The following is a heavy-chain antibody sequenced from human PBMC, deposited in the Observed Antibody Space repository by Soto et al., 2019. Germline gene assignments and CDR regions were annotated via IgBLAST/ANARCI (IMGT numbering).Heavy chain of an antibody. CDR3: AASRDGDKTEDSRNPRY. CDR2: IDPSDSYT. CDR1: GYSFSTYW. J-gene: IGHJ4*02. Sequence: PGESLQISCQGSGYSFSTYWITCVRQMPGKALEWIGRIDPSDSYTKYSPSFQGHVTISADKSISTAYLQWSSLKATDSAMYYCAASRDGDKTEDSRNPRYWGQGTLVTVSS. V-gene: IGHV5-10-1*01. D-gene: IGHD2-2*01.